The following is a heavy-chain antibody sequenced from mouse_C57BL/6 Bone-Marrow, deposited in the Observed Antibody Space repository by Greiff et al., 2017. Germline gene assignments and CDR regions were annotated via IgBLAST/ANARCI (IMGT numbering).Heavy chain of an antibody. CDR3: ARSTPLYYDYDEDAMDY. D-gene: IGHD2-4*01. V-gene: IGHV1-59*01. J-gene: IGHJ4*01. CDR1: GYTFTSYW. CDR2: IDPSDSYT. Sequence: QVQLKQPGAELVRPGTSVKLSCKASGYTFTSYWMHWVKQRPGQGLEWIGVIDPSDSYTNYNQKFKGKATLTVDTSSSTAYMQLSSLTSEDSAVYYCARSTPLYYDYDEDAMDYWGQGTSVTVSS.